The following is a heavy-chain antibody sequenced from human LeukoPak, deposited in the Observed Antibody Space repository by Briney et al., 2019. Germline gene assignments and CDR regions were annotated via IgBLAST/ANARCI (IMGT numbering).Heavy chain of an antibody. D-gene: IGHD2/OR15-2a*01. CDR2: IYYSGST. CDR3: ARDPTWGQPPDY. Sequence: SETLSLTCTVSVGSISSYYWSCIRQPPGKGREWIGYIYYSGSTNYNPSLKSRVTISVDTSKNQFSLKLSSVTAADTAVYYCARDPTWGQPPDYWGQGTLVTVSS. V-gene: IGHV4-59*01. J-gene: IGHJ4*02. CDR1: VGSISSYY.